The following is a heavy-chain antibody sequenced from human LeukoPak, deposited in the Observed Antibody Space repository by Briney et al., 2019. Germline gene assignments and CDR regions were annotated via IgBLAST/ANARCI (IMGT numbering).Heavy chain of an antibody. Sequence: GGSLRLSCAASGFTFSSYAMSWVRQAPGKGLEWVSAISGSGGSTYYADSVKGRFIISRDNSKNTLYLQMNSLGAEDTAVYYCARPRAFYYYYYGMDVWGQGTTVTISS. J-gene: IGHJ6*02. V-gene: IGHV3-23*01. CDR2: ISGSGGST. D-gene: IGHD3-3*02. CDR1: GFTFSSYA. CDR3: ARPRAFYYYYYGMDV.